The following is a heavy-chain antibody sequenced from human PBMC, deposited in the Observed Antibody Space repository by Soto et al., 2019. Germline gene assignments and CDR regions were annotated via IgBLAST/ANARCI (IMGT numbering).Heavy chain of an antibody. Sequence: GGSLRLSCAASGFTFSGSAMHWVRQASGKGLEWVGRIRSKANSYATAYAASVKGRFTISRDDSKNTAYLQMNSLKTEGTAVYYCTSHHSYGSGSYAFDIWGQGTMVTVSS. CDR2: IRSKANSYAT. V-gene: IGHV3-73*01. D-gene: IGHD3-10*01. J-gene: IGHJ3*02. CDR3: TSHHSYGSGSYAFDI. CDR1: GFTFSGSA.